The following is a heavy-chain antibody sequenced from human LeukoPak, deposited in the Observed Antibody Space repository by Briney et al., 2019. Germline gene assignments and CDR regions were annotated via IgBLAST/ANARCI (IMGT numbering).Heavy chain of an antibody. CDR3: ATDSSSWYFDF. V-gene: IGHV3-23*01. CDR2: ISGSGGST. CDR1: GFTVSSNY. D-gene: IGHD6-13*01. J-gene: IGHJ4*02. Sequence: GGSLRLSCAASGFTVSSNYMSWVRQAPGKGLEWVSGISGSGGSTSYADSVKGRFTISRDNSKNPLHLQMNSLRVEDTAVYYCATDSSSWYFDFWGQGALVTVSS.